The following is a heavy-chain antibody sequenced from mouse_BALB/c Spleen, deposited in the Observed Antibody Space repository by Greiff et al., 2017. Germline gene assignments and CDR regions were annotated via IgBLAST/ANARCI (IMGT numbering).Heavy chain of an antibody. CDR1: GFTFSSYA. CDR2: ISSGGSYT. V-gene: IGHV5-9-3*01. J-gene: IGHJ3*01. D-gene: IGHD2-12*01. Sequence: EVKVVESGGGLVKPGGSLKLSCAASGFTFSSYAMSWVRQTPEKRLEWVATISSGGSYTYYPDIVKGRFTISRDNAKNTLYLQMSSLRSEDTAMYYCARHSGTSSSHYYNYWGQGTLVTVSA. CDR3: ARHSGTSSSHYYNY.